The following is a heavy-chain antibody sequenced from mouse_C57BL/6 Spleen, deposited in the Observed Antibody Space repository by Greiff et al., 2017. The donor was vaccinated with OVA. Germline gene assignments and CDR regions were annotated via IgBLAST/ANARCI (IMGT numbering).Heavy chain of an antibody. J-gene: IGHJ2*01. D-gene: IGHD1-1*01. CDR1: GYTFTSYW. CDR3: ARGHYYGSSYYFDY. CDR2: IHPNSGST. Sequence: QVQLQQPGAELVKPGASVKLSCKASGYTFTSYWMHWVKQRPGQGLEWIGMIHPNSGSTNYNEKFKSKATLTVDKSSSTAYMQLSSLTSEDSAVYYCARGHYYGSSYYFDYWGQGTTLTVSS. V-gene: IGHV1-64*01.